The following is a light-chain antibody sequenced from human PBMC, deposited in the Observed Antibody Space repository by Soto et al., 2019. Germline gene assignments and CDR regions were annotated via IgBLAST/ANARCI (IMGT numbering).Light chain of an antibody. CDR2: QTS. V-gene: IGKV3-11*01. CDR3: HQRQSWPRT. Sequence: TVCTQSPATLSSFPAEGVTLSCRASQYINTRLAWYQHRPGQAPRLLIYQTSIRAAGIPARFSASGSGTDFTLTISDVQPEDFALYYCHQRQSWPRTFGQGTKVDTK. J-gene: IGKJ1*01. CDR1: QYINTR.